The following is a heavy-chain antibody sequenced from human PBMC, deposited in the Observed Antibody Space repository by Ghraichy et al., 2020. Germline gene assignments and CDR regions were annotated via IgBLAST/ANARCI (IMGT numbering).Heavy chain of an antibody. Sequence: SETLSLTCAVSGYSISSGYYWGWIRQPPGKGLEWIGSIYNSGSTYYNPSLKSRFTISVDTSKNQLYLKLSSVTAADTAVYYCARGRITFGGVIATDAFDILVQGTMLTVSS. CDR2: IYNSGST. J-gene: IGHJ3*02. CDR1: GYSISSGYY. CDR3: ARGRITFGGVIATDAFDI. D-gene: IGHD3-16*02. V-gene: IGHV4-38-2*01.